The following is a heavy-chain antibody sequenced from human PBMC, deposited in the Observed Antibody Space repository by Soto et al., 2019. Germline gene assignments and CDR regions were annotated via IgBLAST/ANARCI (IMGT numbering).Heavy chain of an antibody. V-gene: IGHV1-18*01. Sequence: GASVKVSCKASGYTFTSYGISWVRQAPGQGLEWMGWISADSTNTNYAHKLQDRVTITTDTSTTTSYMELRSLRPDDTAMYHCARHESTGKNYWGQGTLVTVPQ. J-gene: IGHJ4*02. D-gene: IGHD3-10*01. CDR2: ISADSTNT. CDR1: GYTFTSYG. CDR3: ARHESTGKNY.